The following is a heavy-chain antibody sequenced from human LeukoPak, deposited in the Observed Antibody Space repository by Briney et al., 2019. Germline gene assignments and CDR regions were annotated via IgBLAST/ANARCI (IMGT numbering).Heavy chain of an antibody. CDR1: GFTFSSYA. CDR2: ISYDGSNK. CDR3: AKDYYGSGSYDLDY. Sequence: GGSLRLSCAASGFTFSSYAMHWVRQAPGKGLEWVAVISYDGSNKYYADSVKGRFTISRDNSKNTLYLQMNSLRAEDTAVYYCAKDYYGSGSYDLDYWGQGTLVTDSS. V-gene: IGHV3-30*18. J-gene: IGHJ4*02. D-gene: IGHD3-10*01.